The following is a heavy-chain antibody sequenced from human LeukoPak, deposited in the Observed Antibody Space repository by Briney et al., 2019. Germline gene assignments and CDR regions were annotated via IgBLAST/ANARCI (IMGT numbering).Heavy chain of an antibody. J-gene: IGHJ3*01. CDR3: ARVRSRGRHDAFDL. D-gene: IGHD3-10*01. Sequence: PSETLSLTCAVYGGSFSGYYWSWNRQPPGKGLEWIGEINHRGSTNYNPSLKSRVTISVDTSKNQFSLKLGSVTAADTAVYYCARVRSRGRHDAFDLWGQGTMVTVSS. CDR2: INHRGST. V-gene: IGHV4-34*01. CDR1: GGSFSGYY.